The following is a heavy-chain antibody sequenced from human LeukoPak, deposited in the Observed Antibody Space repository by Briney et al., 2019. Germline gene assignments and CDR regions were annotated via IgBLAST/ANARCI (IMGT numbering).Heavy chain of an antibody. J-gene: IGHJ4*02. CDR1: GFTFSSYS. CDR3: AALLGGPHPGY. V-gene: IGHV3-21*01. Sequence: GGSLRLSCAASGFTFSSYSMNWVRQAPGKGLEWVSSISISSNYIYYADSVKGRFTISRDNAKNSLYLQMNSLRAEDTAVYYCAALLGGPHPGYWGQGTLVTVSS. CDR2: ISISSNYI. D-gene: IGHD7-27*01.